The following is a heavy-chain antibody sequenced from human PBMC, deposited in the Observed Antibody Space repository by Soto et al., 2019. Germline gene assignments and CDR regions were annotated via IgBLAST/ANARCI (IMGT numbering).Heavy chain of an antibody. D-gene: IGHD2-8*01. Sequence: QVQLVQSGAEVKKPGASVKVSCKASGYTFTTYDISWVRQAPGQGLEWMGRISTYNGNTNYPQRLQGRLTMTTDTSTTTAQMELRSLRSDDTAVYYCARDPYHVLRVNAPTLDGMDVWGQGTPGTGSS. V-gene: IGHV1-18*01. CDR1: GYTFTTYD. CDR3: ARDPYHVLRVNAPTLDGMDV. CDR2: ISTYNGNT. J-gene: IGHJ6*02.